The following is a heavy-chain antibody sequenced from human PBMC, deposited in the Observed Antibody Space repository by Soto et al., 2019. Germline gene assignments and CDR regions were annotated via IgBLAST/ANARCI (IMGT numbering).Heavy chain of an antibody. D-gene: IGHD3-22*01. J-gene: IGHJ5*02. CDR1: GFTFSSYG. CDR2: IWYDGSNK. Sequence: QVQLVESGGGVVQPGRSLRLSCAASGFTFSSYGMHWVRQAPGKGLEWVAVIWYDGSNKYFADSVKGRFTISRDNSKNTLYLQMNSLRAEDTAVYYCARGGGYNYDSSGLEPWGQGTLVTVSS. V-gene: IGHV3-33*01. CDR3: ARGGGYNYDSSGLEP.